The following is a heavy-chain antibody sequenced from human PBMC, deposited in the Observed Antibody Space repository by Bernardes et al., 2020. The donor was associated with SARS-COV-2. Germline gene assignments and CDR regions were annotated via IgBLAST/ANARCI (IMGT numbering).Heavy chain of an antibody. V-gene: IGHV1-18*01. D-gene: IGHD1-26*01. J-gene: IGHJ4*02. CDR2: ISAYDGKT. CDR1: GYTFTNFG. CDR3: ARNSGGYSLPHY. Sequence: ASVKVSCKASGYTFTNFGISWVRQAPGQGLEWMGWISAYDGKTNYAQKLQGRVTMTTDTSTSTAYMELRSLTSDDTAVYYCARNSGGYSLPHYWGQGTLVIVSS.